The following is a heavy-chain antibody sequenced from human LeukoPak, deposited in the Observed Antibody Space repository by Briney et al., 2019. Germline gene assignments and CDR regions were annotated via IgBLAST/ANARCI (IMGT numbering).Heavy chain of an antibody. D-gene: IGHD4-17*01. CDR1: GFTFSNHA. CDR3: AKRPYGASGWFDP. V-gene: IGHV3-23*01. Sequence: GGSLRLSCAASGFTFSNHAMSWVRQAPGKGLDWVSTISGSGDGTDYADSVKGRFTISRDNSKNTLYLQMNSLRAEDTAVYYCAKRPYGASGWFDPWGQGTLVTVSS. J-gene: IGHJ5*02. CDR2: ISGSGDGT.